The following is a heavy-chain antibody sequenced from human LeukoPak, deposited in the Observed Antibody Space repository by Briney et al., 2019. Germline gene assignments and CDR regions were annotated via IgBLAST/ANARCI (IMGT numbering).Heavy chain of an antibody. CDR2: ISYDGSNK. CDR3: AKVRGGFSYYYYGMDV. V-gene: IGHV3-30*18. CDR1: GFTFSSYG. J-gene: IGHJ6*02. D-gene: IGHD3-10*01. Sequence: GGSLRLSCAASGFTFSSYGMHWVRQAPGKGLEWVAVISYDGSNKYYADSVKGRFTLSRDNSKNTLSLQMNSLRAEDTAVYYCAKVRGGFSYYYYGMDVWGQGTTVTVSS.